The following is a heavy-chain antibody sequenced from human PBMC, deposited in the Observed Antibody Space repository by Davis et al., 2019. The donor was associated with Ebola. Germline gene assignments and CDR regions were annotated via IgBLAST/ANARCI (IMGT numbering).Heavy chain of an antibody. CDR1: GVTFSGYW. V-gene: IGHV3-74*01. D-gene: IGHD7-27*01. CDR2: INPDGSIT. CDR3: GRDHWGSADS. Sequence: PGGSPRLSCVVSGVTFSGYWFLWARQAPGKGLVWLSRINPDGSITNYADSVKGRFSISRDNAKNTLYLHINSLRAEDTAVYYCGRDHWGSADSWGLGTLVTVSS. J-gene: IGHJ5*01.